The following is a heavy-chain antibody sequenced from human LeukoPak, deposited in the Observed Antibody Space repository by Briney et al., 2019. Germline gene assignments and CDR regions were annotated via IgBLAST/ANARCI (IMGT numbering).Heavy chain of an antibody. CDR2: IVVGSGNT. CDR1: GFTFINSA. D-gene: IGHD5/OR15-5a*01. Sequence: ASVKVSCKXSGFTFINSAIQWVRQARGQRLEWIGWIVVGSGNTNYAQKFQGRVTITRDMSTSASYMELNSLRSEDTAVYYCAADDLSTGFWGQGTLVTVSS. J-gene: IGHJ4*02. CDR3: AADDLSTGF. V-gene: IGHV1-58*02.